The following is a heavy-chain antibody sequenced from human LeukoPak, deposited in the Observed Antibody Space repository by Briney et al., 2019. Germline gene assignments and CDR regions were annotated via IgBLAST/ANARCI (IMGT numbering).Heavy chain of an antibody. D-gene: IGHD1-26*01. V-gene: IGHV1-18*04. J-gene: IGHJ4*02. CDR1: GYTFTGYY. CDR3: ARRHSGSYSDYFDY. CDR2: ISAYNGNT. Sequence: ASVKVSCKASGYTFTGYYMHWVRQAPGQGLEWMGWISAYNGNTNYAQKLQGRVTMTTDTSTSTAYMELRSLRSDDTAVYYCARRHSGSYSDYFDYWGQGTLVTVSS.